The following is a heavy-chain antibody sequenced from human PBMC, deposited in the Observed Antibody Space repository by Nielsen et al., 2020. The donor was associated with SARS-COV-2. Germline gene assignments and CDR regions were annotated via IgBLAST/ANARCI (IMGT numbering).Heavy chain of an antibody. D-gene: IGHD3-9*01. CDR3: ASCKGDGKYFDCEALDY. CDR2: MNPNSGNT. J-gene: IGHJ4*02. V-gene: IGHV1-8*02. CDR1: GYTHISYT. Sequence: ASVKVSCKASGYTHISYTFSWVRQAPGQGLEWMGWMNPNSGNTGYAQKFQGRVTMTRDTSISTAYLELSSLRSEDTALYYCASCKGDGKYFDCEALDYWGQGTLVTVSS.